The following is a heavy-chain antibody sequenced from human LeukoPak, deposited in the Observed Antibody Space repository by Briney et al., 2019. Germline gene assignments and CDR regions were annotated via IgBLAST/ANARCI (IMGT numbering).Heavy chain of an antibody. D-gene: IGHD3-22*01. Sequence: ASVKVSCKASGYTFTSYGISWVRQAPGQGLEWMGWISAYNGNTNYAQKLQGRVTMTTDTSTSTAYMELRSLRSDDTAVYYCARDPHYYDSSGYLEDYYYYMDVWGKGTTVTISS. CDR3: ARDPHYYDSSGYLEDYYYYMDV. J-gene: IGHJ6*03. CDR2: ISAYNGNT. V-gene: IGHV1-18*01. CDR1: GYTFTSYG.